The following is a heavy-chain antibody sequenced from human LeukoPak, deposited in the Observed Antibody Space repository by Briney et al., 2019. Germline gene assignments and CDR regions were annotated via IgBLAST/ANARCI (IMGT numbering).Heavy chain of an antibody. V-gene: IGHV3-66*01. CDR2: IYSGGST. D-gene: IGHD4-17*01. CDR1: GFTVNSNY. J-gene: IGHJ4*02. CDR3: ARVGTTVDY. Sequence: PAGSLRLSCAASGFTVNSNYMIWVRPAQGKGLEWVSVIYSGGSTYYADSVKGRFTLSRDNTKNTLYLQMNSLRAEDTAVYYCARVGTTVDYWGQGTLVTVSS.